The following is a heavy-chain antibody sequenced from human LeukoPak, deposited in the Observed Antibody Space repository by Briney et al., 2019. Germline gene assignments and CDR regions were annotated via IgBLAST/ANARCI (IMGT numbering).Heavy chain of an antibody. CDR3: ARDYSGQWEQLTGWWIDP. CDR1: GYTFGTHW. J-gene: IGHJ5*02. CDR2: INPSGDFR. V-gene: IGHV1-46*01. Sequence: RASVKISCKPSGYTFGTHWMHWVRQAPGQGLEWMAIINPSGDFRSYAQKFQGGVTVTRDMSTRTVYMELSDLRPEDTALYYCARDYSGQWEQLTGWWIDPWGQGTLVIVSS. D-gene: IGHD1-26*01.